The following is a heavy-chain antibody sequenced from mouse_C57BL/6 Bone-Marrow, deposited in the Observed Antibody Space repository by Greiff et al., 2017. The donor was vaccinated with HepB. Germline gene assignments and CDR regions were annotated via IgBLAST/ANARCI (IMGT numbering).Heavy chain of an antibody. V-gene: IGHV1-55*01. CDR2: IYPGSGST. D-gene: IGHD2-3*01. Sequence: VQLQQPGAELVKPGASVKMSCKASGYTLTSYWITWVKQRPGQGLEWIGDIYPGSGSTNYNEKFKSKATLTVDTSSSTAYMQLSSLTSEDSAVYYCAGYDGYYASWFAYWGQGTLVTVSA. CDR1: GYTLTSYW. J-gene: IGHJ3*01. CDR3: AGYDGYYASWFAY.